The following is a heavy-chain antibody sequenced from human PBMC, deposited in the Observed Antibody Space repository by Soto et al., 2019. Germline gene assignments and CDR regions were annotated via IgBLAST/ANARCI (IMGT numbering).Heavy chain of an antibody. D-gene: IGHD3-3*01. CDR3: AAPTYDFWSGVADGMDV. CDR1: GFTFTSSA. J-gene: IGHJ6*02. Sequence: SVKVSCKASGFTFTSSAVQWVRQARGQRLEWIGWIVVCSGNTNYAQKFQERVTITRDMSTSTAYMELSSLRSEDTAVYYCAAPTYDFWSGVADGMDVWGQGTTVTVSS. CDR2: IVVCSGNT. V-gene: IGHV1-58*01.